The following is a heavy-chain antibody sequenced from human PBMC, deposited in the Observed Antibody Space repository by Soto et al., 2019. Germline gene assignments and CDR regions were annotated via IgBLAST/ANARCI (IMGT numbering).Heavy chain of an antibody. D-gene: IGHD6-13*01. V-gene: IGHV1-69*02. J-gene: IGHJ6*03. CDR2: IIPILKIA. Sequence: LVKVSCKTSGGTFSSYTITWVRQAPGQGLERMRRIIPILKIANYAQKFKGRVKITADKSTSTAYMELSSLRSEDTAVYYCARGPGYLEQQSRFYYYYMHVWGKGTTVTVSS. CDR3: ARGPGYLEQQSRFYYYYMHV. CDR1: GGTFSSYT.